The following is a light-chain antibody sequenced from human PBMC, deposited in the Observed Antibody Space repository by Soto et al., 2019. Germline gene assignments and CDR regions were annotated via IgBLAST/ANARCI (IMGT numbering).Light chain of an antibody. V-gene: IGLV2-14*01. Sequence: QSVLTQPASVSGSPGQSITISCTGTSSEDGGYNYVSWYQQHPGKATKLMIYDVSNRPSGVSNRFSGSKSDNTASLTISGLQAEDEADYYCSSYTSSSTYVFGTGTKVTVL. CDR3: SSYTSSSTYV. J-gene: IGLJ1*01. CDR2: DVS. CDR1: SSEDGGYNY.